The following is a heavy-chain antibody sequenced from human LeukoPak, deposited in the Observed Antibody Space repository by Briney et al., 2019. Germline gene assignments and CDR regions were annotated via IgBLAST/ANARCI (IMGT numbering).Heavy chain of an antibody. Sequence: GGSLRHSCAASGFTFSSHWMHWVRQAPGKGLEWVSAISGSGGSTYYADSVKGRFTISRDNSKNTLYLQMNSLRAEDTAVYYCAKTPTLYGDYNWFDPWGQGALVTVSS. D-gene: IGHD4-17*01. CDR2: ISGSGGST. CDR1: GFTFSSHW. CDR3: AKTPTLYGDYNWFDP. J-gene: IGHJ5*02. V-gene: IGHV3-23*01.